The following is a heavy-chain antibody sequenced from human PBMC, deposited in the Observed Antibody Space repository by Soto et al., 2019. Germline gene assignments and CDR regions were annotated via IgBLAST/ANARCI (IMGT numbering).Heavy chain of an antibody. CDR3: ARGDYIWGRVAAFDI. D-gene: IGHD3-16*01. CDR2: IYYSGST. CDR1: GGSISSYY. Sequence: SETLSLTCTVSGGSISSYYWSWIRQPPGKGLEWIGYIYYSGSTNYNPSLKSRVTISVDTSKNQFSLKLSSVTAADTAVYYCARGDYIWGRVAAFDIWGQGTMVTVSS. V-gene: IGHV4-59*08. J-gene: IGHJ3*02.